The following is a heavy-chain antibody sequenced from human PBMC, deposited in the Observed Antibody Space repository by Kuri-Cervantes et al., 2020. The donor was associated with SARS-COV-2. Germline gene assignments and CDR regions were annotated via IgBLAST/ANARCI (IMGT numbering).Heavy chain of an antibody. V-gene: IGHV4-59*01. J-gene: IGHJ4*02. CDR1: GGSFSSYY. D-gene: IGHD3-16*01. CDR2: IYYSGST. Sequence: GSLRLSCAVYGGSFSSYYWSWIRQPPGKGLEWIGYIYYSGSTKYNPSLKSRVTISLNTSKNQFSLKLSSVTAADTAVYYCARGGGYDYPHYWGQGILVTVSS. CDR3: ARGGGYDYPHY.